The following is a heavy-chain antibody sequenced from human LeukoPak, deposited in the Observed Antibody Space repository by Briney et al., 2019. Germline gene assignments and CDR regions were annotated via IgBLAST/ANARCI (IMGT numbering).Heavy chain of an antibody. CDR3: ARDQATVATPWWDH. V-gene: IGHV1-2*02. D-gene: IGHD4-23*01. J-gene: IGHJ4*02. CDR2: INGNSGGT. Sequence: ASVKVSCKASGYTFTGYYVHWLRQAPGQGLEWMGWINGNSGGTKYAQKFQGRVTMTRDTSISTAYMELSRLRSDDTAVYFCARDQATVATPWWDHWGQGTLVTVSS. CDR1: GYTFTGYY.